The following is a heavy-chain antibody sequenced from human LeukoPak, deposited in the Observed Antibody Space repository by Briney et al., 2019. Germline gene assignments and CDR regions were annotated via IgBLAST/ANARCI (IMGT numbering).Heavy chain of an antibody. V-gene: IGHV3-48*03. CDR1: GFAFSAYE. CDR3: TTLGYHLDS. D-gene: IGHD3-22*01. Sequence: GGSLRLSCAATGFAFSAYEMNWVRQAPGKGLEWVAYSGGSDTTIYSADSVKGRFVISRDNARSSLYLQMNSLRAEDTALYYCTTLGYHLDSWGQGTLVTVSS. CDR2: SGGSDTTI. J-gene: IGHJ4*02.